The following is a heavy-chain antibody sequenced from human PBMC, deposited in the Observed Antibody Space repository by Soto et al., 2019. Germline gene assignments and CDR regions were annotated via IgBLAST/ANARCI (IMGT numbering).Heavy chain of an antibody. CDR3: ARAPVYGDHDF. J-gene: IGHJ4*02. Sequence: QIQLVQSEAEVKRPGASVRVSCKGSGYSIRDDGVSWVRQAPGQGLEWMGWISAYTGDTHYARKFQGTLTMTTDISTSTAYMELRSLRSDDTAFYYCARAPVYGDHDFWGQGTLVTVSS. CDR1: GYSIRDDG. CDR2: ISAYTGDT. V-gene: IGHV1-18*01. D-gene: IGHD4-17*01.